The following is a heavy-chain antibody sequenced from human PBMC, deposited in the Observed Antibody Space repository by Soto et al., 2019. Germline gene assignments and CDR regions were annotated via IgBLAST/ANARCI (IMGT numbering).Heavy chain of an antibody. D-gene: IGHD3-22*01. J-gene: IGHJ4*02. CDR1: GFTFCDYY. V-gene: IGHV3-11*01. CDR3: ARDLGYYESSGYFDY. CDR2: ISSSSTI. Sequence: GGSLRLSCAASGFTFCDYYMNWVRQAPGKGLEWVSSISSSSTIYYADSVKGRFTISRDNAKNSLYLQMNSLRAEDTAVYYCARDLGYYESSGYFDYWGQGTPVTVSS.